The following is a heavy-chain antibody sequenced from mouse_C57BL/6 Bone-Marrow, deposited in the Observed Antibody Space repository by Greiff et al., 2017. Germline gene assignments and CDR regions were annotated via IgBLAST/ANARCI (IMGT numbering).Heavy chain of an antibody. CDR2: IPPNSGST. J-gene: IGHJ1*03. Sequence: QVQLQQPGAELVKPGASVKLSCKASGYTFTSYWMHWVKQRPGQGLKWIGMIPPNSGSTNYNEKFKSKATLTVDKSTSTAYMQLRSLTSEDTAVYYYARDGSRSWYVNVGSTGTTVTVNS. D-gene: IGHD1-1*01. V-gene: IGHV1-64*01. CDR3: ARDGSRSWYVNV. CDR1: GYTFTSYW.